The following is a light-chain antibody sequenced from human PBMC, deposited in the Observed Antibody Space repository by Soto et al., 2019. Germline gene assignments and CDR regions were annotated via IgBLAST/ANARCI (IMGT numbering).Light chain of an antibody. CDR2: GVS. Sequence: QSALTQPASVSGSPGQSITISCTGTSSDVGDYNYVSWYQQHPGKAPKLIIYGVSNRPSGISNRFSGSKSGNTASLTISGLQAEDEAEYYCSSYTSTNTLVFGGGTKLNVL. CDR1: SSDVGDYNY. J-gene: IGLJ2*01. CDR3: SSYTSTNTLV. V-gene: IGLV2-14*03.